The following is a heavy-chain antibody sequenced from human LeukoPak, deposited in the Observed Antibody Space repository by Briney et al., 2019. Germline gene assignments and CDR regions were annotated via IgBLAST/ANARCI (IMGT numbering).Heavy chain of an antibody. Sequence: SETLSLTCAVYGGSFSGYYWSWIRQPPGKGLEWIGEINHSGSTNYNPSLKSRVTISVDTSKNQFSLKLSSVTAADTAVYYCARGPSYDLRLGELSLNYWGQGTLVTVSS. CDR1: GGSFSGYY. CDR2: INHSGST. CDR3: ARGPSYDLRLGELSLNY. J-gene: IGHJ4*02. V-gene: IGHV4-34*01. D-gene: IGHD3-16*02.